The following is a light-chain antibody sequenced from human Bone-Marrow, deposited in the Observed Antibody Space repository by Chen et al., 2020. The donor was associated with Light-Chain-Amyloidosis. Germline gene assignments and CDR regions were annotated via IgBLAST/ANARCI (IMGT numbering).Light chain of an antibody. V-gene: IGLV3-21*02. CDR3: QVWDRSSDRPV. CDR1: NIGSTS. Sequence: SYVLTQPSSVSVSPGQTATIACGGNNIGSTSVHWYQQTPGQAPLLVVYDDSDRPSGIPERVSGYHSGSTATLTISGVEVGDEADYYCQVWDRSSDRPVVGGGTKLTVL. J-gene: IGLJ3*02. CDR2: DDS.